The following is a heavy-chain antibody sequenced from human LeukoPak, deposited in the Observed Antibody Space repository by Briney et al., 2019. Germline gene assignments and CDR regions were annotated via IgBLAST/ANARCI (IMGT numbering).Heavy chain of an antibody. CDR1: GFIFSSYA. CDR3: AKPLSGSSGYYWGGAFDI. D-gene: IGHD3-22*01. V-gene: IGHV3-23*01. CDR2: VSGSGGST. J-gene: IGHJ3*02. Sequence: GGSLRLSCAASGFIFSSYAMSWVRQAPGKGLEWVSAVSGSGGSTYYADSVKGRFTISRDNSKNTLYLQMNSLRAEDTAVYYCAKPLSGSSGYYWGGAFDIWGQGTMVTVSS.